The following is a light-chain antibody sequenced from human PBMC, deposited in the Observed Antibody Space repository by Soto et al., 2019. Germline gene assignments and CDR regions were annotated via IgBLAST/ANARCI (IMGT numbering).Light chain of an antibody. J-gene: IGKJ1*01. Sequence: EVVLTQSPGTLSLSPGERATLSCRASQSINGNFLVWYQQKLGQAPRLLIFAASSRATGIPDRFSGSGSGTDSTLTISRLDPEDFAVYYCQQNSTSRSWTFGQGTKVEV. CDR3: QQNSTSRSWT. V-gene: IGKV3-20*01. CDR2: AAS. CDR1: QSINGNF.